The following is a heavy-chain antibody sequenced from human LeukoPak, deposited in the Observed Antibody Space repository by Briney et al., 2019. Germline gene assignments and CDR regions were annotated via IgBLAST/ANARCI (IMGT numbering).Heavy chain of an antibody. J-gene: IGHJ4*02. CDR3: ARSRGFGLAAASTKLPRL. V-gene: IGHV4-34*01. D-gene: IGHD6-13*01. CDR2: INHSGST. CDR1: GGSFSGYY. Sequence: PSETLSLTCAVYGGSFSGYYWSWIRQPPGKGLEWIGEINHSGSTNYNPSLKSRVTISVDTSKNQFSLKLSSVTAADTAVYYCARSRGFGLAAASTKLPRLWGQGTLVTVSS.